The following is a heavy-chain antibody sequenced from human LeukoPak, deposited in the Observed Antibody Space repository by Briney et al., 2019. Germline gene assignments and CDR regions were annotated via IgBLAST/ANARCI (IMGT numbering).Heavy chain of an antibody. J-gene: IGHJ4*02. D-gene: IGHD4-17*01. CDR1: GYTFTSYG. V-gene: IGHV1-18*01. Sequence: GASVKVSCKASGYTFTSYGISWVRQAPGQGLEWMGWISAYNGKTNYAQKLQGRVTMTTDTSTSTAYMELRSLRSDDTAVYYCARLESYGDYSIKGYYFDYWGQGTLVTVSS. CDR2: ISAYNGKT. CDR3: ARLESYGDYSIKGYYFDY.